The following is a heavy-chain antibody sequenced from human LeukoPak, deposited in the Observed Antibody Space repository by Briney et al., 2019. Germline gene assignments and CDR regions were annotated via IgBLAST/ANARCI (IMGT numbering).Heavy chain of an antibody. D-gene: IGHD6-13*01. CDR2: ISYDGSNK. J-gene: IGHJ6*02. CDR1: GFTFSSYA. V-gene: IGHV3-30-3*01. Sequence: GESLRLSCAASGFTFSSYAMHWVRQAPGKGLEWVAVISYDGSNKYYADSVKGRFTISRDNSKNTLYLQMNSLRAEDTAVYYCARPSTGYSSSWSFVWDGKRNYGMDVWGQGTTVTVSS. CDR3: ARPSTGYSSSWSFVWDGKRNYGMDV.